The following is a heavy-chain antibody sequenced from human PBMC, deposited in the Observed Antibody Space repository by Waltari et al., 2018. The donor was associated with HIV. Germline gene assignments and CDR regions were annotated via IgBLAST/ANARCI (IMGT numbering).Heavy chain of an antibody. J-gene: IGHJ4*02. CDR3: ARGKKQWPDY. V-gene: IGHV7-4-1*02. D-gene: IGHD6-19*01. Sequence: QVQLVQSGSELKKPGASVKVSCKTSGYNFTNHSVNGVRQAPGQGLEWMGWINTKTGIPTYAQDFTGRFVFSLDTSVTTAYLQINNLKPEDTSLYFCARGKKQWPDYWGQGTLVTVSS. CDR1: GYNFTNHS. CDR2: INTKTGIP.